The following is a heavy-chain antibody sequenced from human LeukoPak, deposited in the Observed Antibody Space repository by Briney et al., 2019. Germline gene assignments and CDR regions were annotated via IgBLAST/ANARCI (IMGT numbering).Heavy chain of an antibody. D-gene: IGHD2-21*01. J-gene: IGHJ3*02. CDR3: ASEYCGGDCTNAFDI. Sequence: PSQTLSLTCTVSGGSISSGGYYWSWIRQPPGKGLEWIGYIYHSGSTYYNPSLKSRVTISVDRSKNQFSLKLSSVTAADTAVYYCASEYCGGDCTNAFDIWGQGTMVTVSS. CDR2: IYHSGST. CDR1: GGSISSGGYY. V-gene: IGHV4-30-2*01.